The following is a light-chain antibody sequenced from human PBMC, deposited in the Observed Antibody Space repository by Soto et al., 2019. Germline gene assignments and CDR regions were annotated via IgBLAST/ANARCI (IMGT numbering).Light chain of an antibody. CDR1: ESVISS. CDR2: GAS. CDR3: HQRQSWPRT. V-gene: IGKV3-15*01. Sequence: LMTQSPDSLSVSPGERATLSCRASESVISSLAWYQHKPGQGPRLLIYGASTRATGIPARFSGSGSGTDFTLTINSLAPEDFAIYYCHQRQSWPRTFGQGTKVDIK. J-gene: IGKJ1*01.